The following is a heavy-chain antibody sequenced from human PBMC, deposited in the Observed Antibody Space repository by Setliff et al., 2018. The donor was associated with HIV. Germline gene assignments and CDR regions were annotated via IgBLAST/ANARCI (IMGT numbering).Heavy chain of an antibody. J-gene: IGHJ5*02. CDR1: GGSISSHY. D-gene: IGHD2-21*02. CDR2: IYYSGST. CDR3: ARAGPYCGDDCPYNWLHT. Sequence: SETLSLTCTVSGGSISSHYWSWIRQPPGKGLEWIGSIYYSGSTTYNPSLKSRVTISVATSKNQFSLKLSSVTAADTAVYYCARAGPYCGDDCPYNWLHTWGQGTLVTVSS. V-gene: IGHV4-59*11.